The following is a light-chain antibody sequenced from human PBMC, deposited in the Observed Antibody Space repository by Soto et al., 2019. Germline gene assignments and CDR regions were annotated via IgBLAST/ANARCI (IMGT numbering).Light chain of an antibody. CDR2: GNT. CDR1: SSNIGAGYD. V-gene: IGLV1-40*01. J-gene: IGLJ3*02. CDR3: QSYDSSLSGPNWV. Sequence: QSVLTQPPSVSGAPGQRVTISCTGTSSNIGAGYDVHWYQQLPGTAPKPLIYGNTNRPSGVPDRFSGSKSGTSASLAITGLQAEDEADYYCQSYDSSLSGPNWVFGGGTKVTVL.